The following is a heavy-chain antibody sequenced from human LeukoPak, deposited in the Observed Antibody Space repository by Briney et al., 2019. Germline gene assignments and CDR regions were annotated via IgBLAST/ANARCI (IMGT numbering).Heavy chain of an antibody. D-gene: IGHD1-26*01. J-gene: IGHJ4*02. V-gene: IGHV4-39*07. Sequence: SETLSLTCTVSGGSISSSSYYWGWIRQPPGKGLEWIGSIYYSGSTYYNPSLKSRVTISVDTSKNQFSLKLSSVTAADTAVYYCARSRIVGADYWGQGTLVTVSS. CDR3: ARSRIVGADY. CDR1: GGSISSSSYY. CDR2: IYYSGST.